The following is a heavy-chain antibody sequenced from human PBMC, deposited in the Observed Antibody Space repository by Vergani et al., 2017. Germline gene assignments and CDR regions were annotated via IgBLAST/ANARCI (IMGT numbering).Heavy chain of an antibody. Sequence: EVQLLESGGGLVQPGGSLRLSCAASGFTFSSYAMSWVRQAPGKGLEWISYMSSGDSIYYADSVKGRFTVSRDNTKNTLYLQMNSLRAEDTAVYYCARETDTGSSVSDNYYAMDVWGQGP. V-gene: IGHV3-48*03. D-gene: IGHD3-9*01. CDR2: MSSGDSI. CDR1: GFTFSSYA. CDR3: ARETDTGSSVSDNYYAMDV. J-gene: IGHJ6*02.